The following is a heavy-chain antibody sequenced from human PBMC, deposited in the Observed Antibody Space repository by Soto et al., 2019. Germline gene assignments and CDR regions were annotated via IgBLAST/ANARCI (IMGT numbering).Heavy chain of an antibody. Sequence: GGSLRLSCAASGFTFSSYGMHWVRQAPGKGLEWVAVIWYDGSNKYYADSVKGRFTISRDNSKNTLYLQMNSLRAEDTAVYYCARDTTFDDYNPAPNYMDVWGKGTTVTVSS. CDR2: IWYDGSNK. D-gene: IGHD4-4*01. J-gene: IGHJ6*03. CDR1: GFTFSSYG. CDR3: ARDTTFDDYNPAPNYMDV. V-gene: IGHV3-33*01.